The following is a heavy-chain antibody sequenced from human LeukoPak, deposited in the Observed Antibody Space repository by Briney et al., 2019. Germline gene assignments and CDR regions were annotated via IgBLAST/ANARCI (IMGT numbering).Heavy chain of an antibody. Sequence: GGSLRLSCAASGLTFSNYAMSWVRQAPGKGLEWVSTISGSGHYTYYADSVKGRFTISRDNSKNTLYLQMNSLRAEDTAVYYCARREWLLMDIDFDAFDIWGQGTMVTVSS. CDR3: ARREWLLMDIDFDAFDI. CDR1: GLTFSNYA. J-gene: IGHJ3*02. CDR2: ISGSGHYT. D-gene: IGHD3-3*01. V-gene: IGHV3-23*01.